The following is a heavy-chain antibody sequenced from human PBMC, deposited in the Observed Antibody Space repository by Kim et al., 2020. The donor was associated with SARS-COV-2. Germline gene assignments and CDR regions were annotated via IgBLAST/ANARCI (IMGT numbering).Heavy chain of an antibody. J-gene: IGHJ4*02. Sequence: SSADSVQGRFTVSRDNSKHALILEMNSLRADDTALYYCAKVTTITAPFYDYWGQGTLVTVSS. CDR3: AKVTTITAPFYDY. D-gene: IGHD4-4*01. V-gene: IGHV3-23*01.